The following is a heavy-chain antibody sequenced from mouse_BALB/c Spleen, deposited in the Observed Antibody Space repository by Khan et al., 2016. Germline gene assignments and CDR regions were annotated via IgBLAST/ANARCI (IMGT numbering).Heavy chain of an antibody. J-gene: IGHJ4*01. CDR2: IYPGGEYT. V-gene: IGHV1-63*02. D-gene: IGHD1-1*02. Sequence: QVQLQQSGAELVRPGTSVKMSCKAAGYNFTNYWIGWVKQRPGHGLEWIGDIYPGGEYTEYNEKLKGKATLTADTSSTTVYMQFSSLTCGYSAISYCARRGGTYYYSVDYWSQGPSLTVCS. CDR1: GYNFTNYW. CDR3: ARRGGTYYYSVDY.